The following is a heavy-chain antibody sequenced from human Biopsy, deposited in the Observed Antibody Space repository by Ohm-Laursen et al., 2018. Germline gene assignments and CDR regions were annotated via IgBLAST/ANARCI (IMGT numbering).Heavy chain of an antibody. D-gene: IGHD1-20*01. CDR2: FAPENGKT. V-gene: IGHV1-24*01. J-gene: IGHJ4*02. CDR3: AGDINNWNVNY. CDR1: GYTLTDLS. Sequence: EASVKVSCKLSGYTLTDLSMHWVRQAPGKGLEWMGGFAPENGKTIYAQKFQGRVTMTEDTSTDTAYMELSNLRSEDTAVYYCAGDINNWNVNYWGQGTLVIVSS.